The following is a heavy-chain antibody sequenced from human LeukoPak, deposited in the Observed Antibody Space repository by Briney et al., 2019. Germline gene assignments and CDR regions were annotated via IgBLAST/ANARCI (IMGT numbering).Heavy chain of an antibody. D-gene: IGHD3-22*01. J-gene: IGHJ4*02. CDR3: ARDTMILGEHLIY. V-gene: IGHV3-30*02. CDR2: IRYDGSNK. CDR1: GFTFSSYG. Sequence: GGSLRLSCAASGFTFSSYGMHWVRQAPGKWLEWVAFIRYDGSNKYYADSVKGRFTISRDNSKNTLYLQMNSLRAEDTAVYYCARDTMILGEHLIYWRQGTLVTVSS.